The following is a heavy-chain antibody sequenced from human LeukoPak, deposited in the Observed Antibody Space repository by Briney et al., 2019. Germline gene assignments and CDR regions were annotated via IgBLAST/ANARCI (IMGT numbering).Heavy chain of an antibody. J-gene: IGHJ2*01. CDR3: AKGRGVGATGYLDV. CDR1: GLRFSNYE. D-gene: IGHD1-26*01. Sequence: GGSLRLSCEVSGLRFSNYEMTWVRQAPGKGLEWVSAISGSGRSTEYADSVKGRFTISRDNSKNTLYLQLNSLRAEDTAIYYCAKGRGVGATGYLDVWGRGTLVTVSS. V-gene: IGHV3-23*01. CDR2: ISGSGRST.